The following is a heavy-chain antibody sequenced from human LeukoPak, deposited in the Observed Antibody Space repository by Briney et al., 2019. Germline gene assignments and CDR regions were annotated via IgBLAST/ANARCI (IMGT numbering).Heavy chain of an antibody. CDR1: GGSISSYY. J-gene: IGHJ4*02. D-gene: IGHD4-17*01. CDR3: ARALSDYGDYRFDY. V-gene: IGHV4-59*01. CDR2: IYYSGST. Sequence: SETLSLTCTVSGGSISSYYWSWIRQPPGKGLEWIGYIYYSGSTNYNPSLKSRVTISVDTSKNQFSLKLSSVTAADTAVYYCARALSDYGDYRFDYWGQGILVTVSS.